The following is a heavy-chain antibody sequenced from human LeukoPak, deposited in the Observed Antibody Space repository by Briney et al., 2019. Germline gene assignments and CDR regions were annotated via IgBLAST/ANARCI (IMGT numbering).Heavy chain of an antibody. Sequence: SETLSLTCTVSGGSISRSSYYWGWLRQPPGKGLEWVGRIYYSGSTYYNPSLKSRVTISVDTSKNQFSLKLSSVTAADTAVYYCARHNFHGLQLYPGHFQHWGQGTLVTVSS. CDR2: IYYSGST. D-gene: IGHD5-24*01. CDR3: ARHNFHGLQLYPGHFQH. CDR1: GGSISRSSYY. J-gene: IGHJ1*01. V-gene: IGHV4-39*01.